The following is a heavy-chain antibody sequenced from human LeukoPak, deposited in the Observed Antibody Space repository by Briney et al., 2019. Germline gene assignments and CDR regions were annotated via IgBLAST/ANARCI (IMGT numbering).Heavy chain of an antibody. CDR3: ARDLRGSGSDYYYGMDV. J-gene: IGHJ6*02. D-gene: IGHD1-26*01. CDR1: GGSISSYY. V-gene: IGHV4-59*01. CDR2: IYYSGST. Sequence: SETLSLTCTVSGGSISSYYWSWIRQPPGKGLEWIGYIYYSGSTNYNPSLKSRVTISVDTSKNQFSLKLSSVTAADTAVYYCARDLRGSGSDYYYGMDVWGQGTTVTVSS.